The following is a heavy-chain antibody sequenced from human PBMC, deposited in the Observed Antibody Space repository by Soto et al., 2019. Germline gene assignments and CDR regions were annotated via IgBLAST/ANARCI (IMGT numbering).Heavy chain of an antibody. CDR3: ARDAAEGIVVLPAAMHIAAACTPDY. CDR1: GFTFSSYA. CDR2: ISYDGSNK. J-gene: IGHJ4*02. V-gene: IGHV3-30-3*01. D-gene: IGHD2-2*01. Sequence: GGSLRLSCAASGFTFSSYAMHWVRQAPGKGLEWVAVISYDGSNKYYADSVKGRFTISRDNSKNTLYLQMNSLRAEDSAVYYCARDAAEGIVVLPAAMHIAAACTPDYWGQGTLVTVSS.